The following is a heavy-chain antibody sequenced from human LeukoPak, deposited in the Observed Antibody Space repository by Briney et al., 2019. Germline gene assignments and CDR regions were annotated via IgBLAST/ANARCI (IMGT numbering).Heavy chain of an antibody. J-gene: IGHJ4*02. CDR2: INPSGGTA. V-gene: IGHV1-46*01. CDR1: GYTFTSYY. D-gene: IGHD2-15*01. CDR3: ARGWSGSWRPNFEY. Sequence: ASVRVSCKASGYTFTSYYMHWVRQAPGQGLEWMGIINPSGGTASYAQNFQGRVTMTRDTSTSTVYMELSSLISEDTAVYYCARGWSGSWRPNFEYWGQGTLVTVSS.